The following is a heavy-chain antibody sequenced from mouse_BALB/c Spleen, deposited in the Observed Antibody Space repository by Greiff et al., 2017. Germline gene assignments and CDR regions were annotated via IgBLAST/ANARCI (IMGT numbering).Heavy chain of an antibody. D-gene: IGHD2-14*01. V-gene: IGHV1-87*01. CDR2: IYPGDGDT. CDR1: GYTFTSYW. Sequence: VKLQESGAELARPGASVKLSCKASGYTFTSYWMQWVKQRPGQGLEWIGAIYPGDGDTRYTQKFKGKATLTAAKSSSTAYMQLSSLASEDAAVYYCGGEGLRYDGPGFAYWGQGTLVTVSA. J-gene: IGHJ3*01. CDR3: GGEGLRYDGPGFAY.